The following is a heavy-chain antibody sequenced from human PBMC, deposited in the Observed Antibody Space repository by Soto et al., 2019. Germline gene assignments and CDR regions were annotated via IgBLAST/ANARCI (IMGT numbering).Heavy chain of an antibody. D-gene: IGHD3-16*01. CDR2: ISPMFGAA. Sequence: QVQLVQSGAEMKKPGSSVKVSCQSSGGTFNTYAMNWVRQAPGQGPEWMGDISPMFGAANYAPKFQGRVTITADESTSTAYMVLNSLISDDTAVYYCATDGGSTSSSAYNYFMDVWGKGTPVTVSS. J-gene: IGHJ6*03. CDR1: GGTFNTYA. V-gene: IGHV1-69*19. CDR3: ATDGGSTSSSAYNYFMDV.